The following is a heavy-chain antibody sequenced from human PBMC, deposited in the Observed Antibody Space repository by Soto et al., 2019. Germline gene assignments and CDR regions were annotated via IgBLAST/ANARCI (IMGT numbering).Heavy chain of an antibody. J-gene: IGHJ3*02. Sequence: QVQLQESGPGLVKPSETLSLTCTVSGGSISSYYWSWIRQPPGKGLEWIGYIYYSGSTNYNPSLRSRGTISVAPSKILFSLTLSPVTAADTAVYYCARRYGDAFDIWGQGTIVTVSS. CDR1: GGSISSYY. V-gene: IGHV4-59*08. D-gene: IGHD4-17*01. CDR3: ARRYGDAFDI. CDR2: IYYSGST.